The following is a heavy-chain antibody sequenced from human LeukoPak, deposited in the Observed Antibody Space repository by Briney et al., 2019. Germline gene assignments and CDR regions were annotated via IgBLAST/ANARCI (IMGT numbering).Heavy chain of an antibody. CDR2: IYTSGST. V-gene: IGHV4-4*07. J-gene: IGHJ4*02. D-gene: IGHD7-27*01. CDR1: GGSFSGYY. CDR3: ARDLWGSGYFDY. Sequence: SETLSLTCAVYGGSFSGYYWSWIRQPAGKGLEWIGRIYTSGSTNYNPSLKSRVTMSVDTSKNQFSLKLSSVTAADMAVYYCARDLWGSGYFDYWGQGTLVTVSS.